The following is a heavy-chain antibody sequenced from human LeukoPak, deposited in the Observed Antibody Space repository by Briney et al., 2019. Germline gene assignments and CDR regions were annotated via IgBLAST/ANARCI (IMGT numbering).Heavy chain of an antibody. V-gene: IGHV4-4*07. CDR1: GGSISSYY. CDR3: TRDSGGGRLRFLEWLGLAFDI. CDR2: IYTSGST. D-gene: IGHD3-3*01. Sequence: SSETLSLTCTVSGGSISSYYWSWIRQPAGKGLDWIGRIYTSGSTNYNPSLKSRVTMSVDTSKNQFSLKLGSVTAADTAVYYCTRDSGGGRLRFLEWLGLAFDIWGQGTMVTVSS. J-gene: IGHJ3*02.